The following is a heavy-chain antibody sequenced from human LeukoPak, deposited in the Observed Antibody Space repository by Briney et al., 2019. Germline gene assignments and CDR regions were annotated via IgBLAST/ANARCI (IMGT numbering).Heavy chain of an antibody. D-gene: IGHD6-13*01. J-gene: IGHJ4*02. CDR2: IYTSGTS. Sequence: SETLSLTCTVSGGSISGYYWSWIRQPAGKGLEWIGRIYTSGTSNYNPSLKSRVTMSVDTSKNQFSVKLSSVTAADTAVYYCARGRGAKEDSSWLSYYFDYWGQETLVTVSS. V-gene: IGHV4-4*07. CDR1: GGSISGYY. CDR3: ARGRGAKEDSSWLSYYFDY.